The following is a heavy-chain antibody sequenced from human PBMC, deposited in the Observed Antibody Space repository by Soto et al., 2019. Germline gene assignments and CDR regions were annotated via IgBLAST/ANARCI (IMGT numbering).Heavy chain of an antibody. CDR2: IKQDGSEK. Sequence: GGSLRLSCAASGFTFSSYWMSWVRQAPGKGLEWVANIKQDGSEKYYVDSVKGRFTISRDNAKNSLYLQMNSLRAEDPAVYYCARTDYYDYIWGSYPVPYYFDYWGQGTLVTVSS. D-gene: IGHD3-16*02. V-gene: IGHV3-7*01. CDR1: GFTFSSYW. J-gene: IGHJ4*02. CDR3: ARTDYYDYIWGSYPVPYYFDY.